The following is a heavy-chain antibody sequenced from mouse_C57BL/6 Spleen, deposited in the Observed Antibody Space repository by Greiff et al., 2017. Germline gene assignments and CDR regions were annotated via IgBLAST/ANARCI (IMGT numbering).Heavy chain of an antibody. CDR1: GYTFTSYW. V-gene: IGHV1-69*01. CDR3: ARWGTGTWAMDD. J-gene: IGHJ4*01. D-gene: IGHD4-1*01. CDR2: IDPSDSYT. Sequence: VQLQQPGAELVMPGASVKLSCKASGYTFTSYWMHWVKQRPGQGLEWIGEIDPSDSYTNYQQKFKGKSTLTVDKCSSTAYMQLSSLTSEYSAVYYCARWGTGTWAMDDWGKGTSVTVSS.